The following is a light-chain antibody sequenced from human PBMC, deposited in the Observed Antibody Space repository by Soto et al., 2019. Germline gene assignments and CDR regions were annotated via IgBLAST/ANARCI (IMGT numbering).Light chain of an antibody. V-gene: IGKV3D-15*01. J-gene: IGKJ1*01. Sequence: EIMLTQSPGTLSLSPGERATLSFRASQSLSSYLAWYQQKPGQAPRLLIYGASSRATGIPDRFSGSGSGTEFTLTISSLQSEDFAVYYCQQYNNWPWTFGQGTKVDI. CDR3: QQYNNWPWT. CDR1: QSLSSY. CDR2: GAS.